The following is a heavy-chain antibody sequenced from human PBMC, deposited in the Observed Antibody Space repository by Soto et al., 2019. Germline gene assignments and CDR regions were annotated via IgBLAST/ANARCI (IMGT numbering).Heavy chain of an antibody. CDR1: GGSISSYK. D-gene: IGHD5-12*01. CDR2: INHSGST. CDR3: ARGGGWIDAFDI. J-gene: IGHJ3*02. V-gene: IGHV4-59*12. Sequence: SETLSLSCSVSGGSISSYKWTWIRQPPGKGLEWIGHINHSGSTNYNPSLKSRVTISVDTSKNQFSLKLSSVTAADTAVYYCARGGGWIDAFDIWGQRTMVTGSS.